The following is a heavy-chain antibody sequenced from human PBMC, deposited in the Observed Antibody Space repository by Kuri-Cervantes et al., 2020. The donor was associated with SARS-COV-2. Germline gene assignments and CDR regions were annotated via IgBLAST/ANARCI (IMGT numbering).Heavy chain of an antibody. D-gene: IGHD6-6*01. J-gene: IGHJ6*03. CDR3: ARDFKLRVEYSSSSQYFYYMDV. CDR1: GFTFSSHT. V-gene: IGHV3-21*01. CDR2: ISSSSSYI. Sequence: ETLSLTCAASGFTFSSHTMNGVRQAPGKGLEWFSSISSSSSYIFYADSVKGRFTISRDNAKNSLSLQMNSLRAEDTAVYYCARDFKLRVEYSSSSQYFYYMDVWGKGTTVTVSS.